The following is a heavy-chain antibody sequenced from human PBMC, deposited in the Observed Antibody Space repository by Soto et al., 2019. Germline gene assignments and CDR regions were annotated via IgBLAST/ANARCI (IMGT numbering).Heavy chain of an antibody. Sequence: HPGGSLRLSCAASGFTFSSYAMSWVRQAPGKGLEWVSAISGSGGSTYYADSVKGRFTISRDNSKNTLYLQMNSLRAEDTAVYYCAKDRRYCSSTSCYTLPFDYWGQGTLVTVSS. J-gene: IGHJ4*02. D-gene: IGHD2-2*02. CDR2: ISGSGGST. V-gene: IGHV3-23*01. CDR1: GFTFSSYA. CDR3: AKDRRYCSSTSCYTLPFDY.